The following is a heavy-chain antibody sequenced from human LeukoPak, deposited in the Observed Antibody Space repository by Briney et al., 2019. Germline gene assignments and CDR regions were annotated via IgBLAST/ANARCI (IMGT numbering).Heavy chain of an antibody. J-gene: IGHJ6*03. CDR1: GFPFSSHA. V-gene: IGHV3-23*01. Sequence: PGGSLRLSCAASGFPFSSHAMSWVRQAPGKGLEWVSAISGSGGSTYYADSVKGRFTISRDNSKNTMYLEMNSLRAEDTAVYYCAKMNGYMDVWGKGTTVTVSS. CDR2: ISGSGGST. D-gene: IGHD1-1*01. CDR3: AKMNGYMDV.